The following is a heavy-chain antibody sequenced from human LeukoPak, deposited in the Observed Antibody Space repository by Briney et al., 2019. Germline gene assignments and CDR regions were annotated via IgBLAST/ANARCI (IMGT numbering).Heavy chain of an antibody. J-gene: IGHJ4*02. CDR3: TRGPRPFDY. Sequence: NPGGSLRLSCAVSGFTFRSYSMTWVRQAPGKGLEWVGRITKKADGGTAVYAPPVNGRFTISRDDSKDMLYLQMNSLKTEDTAVYYCTRGPRPFDYWGQGTLVTVSS. CDR1: GFTFRSYS. CDR2: ITKKADGGTA. V-gene: IGHV3-15*01.